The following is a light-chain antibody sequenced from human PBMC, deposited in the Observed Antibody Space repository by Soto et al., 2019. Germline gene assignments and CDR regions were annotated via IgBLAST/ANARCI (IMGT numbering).Light chain of an antibody. V-gene: IGKV1-5*03. CDR3: QQYNSYSWT. J-gene: IGKJ1*01. CDR1: QNIITW. CDR2: KAS. Sequence: DIQMTQSPSTLSASFGDRVTITCRASQNIITWLAWYQQKPGKAPKLLIYKASNLESGVPSRFGGSGSGTDFTLTISNLQPEDFATYFCQQYNSYSWTFGQGTKVDI.